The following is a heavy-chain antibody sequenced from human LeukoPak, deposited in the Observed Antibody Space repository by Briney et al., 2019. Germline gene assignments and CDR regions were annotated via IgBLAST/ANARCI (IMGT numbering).Heavy chain of an antibody. Sequence: PSETLSLTCSVSGGSISSYYWSWIRQPPGRGLEWIGYVYYTGSTNYNPSLKSRVTISVDTSKNQFSLKLSSVTAADTAVYYCARHPSFGMVIESWGQGTLATGSS. CDR2: VYYTGST. CDR3: ARHPSFGMVIES. CDR1: GGSISSYY. V-gene: IGHV4-59*08. D-gene: IGHD3-3*01. J-gene: IGHJ4*02.